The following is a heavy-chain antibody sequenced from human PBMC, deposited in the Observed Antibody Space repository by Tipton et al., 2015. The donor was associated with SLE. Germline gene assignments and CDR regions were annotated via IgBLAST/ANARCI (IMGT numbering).Heavy chain of an antibody. D-gene: IGHD3-16*01. Sequence: SLRLSCAASGFTFSTSAMHWVRQAPGKWLEWVAVIRYDGSNKFYADSVKGRFTISRDNSKNTVSLQMNSLRVEDTAGYFCARGRGGEFLDYWGQGTLVTVSS. CDR3: ARGRGGEFLDY. CDR1: GFTFSTSA. V-gene: IGHV3-33*01. CDR2: IRYDGSNK. J-gene: IGHJ4*02.